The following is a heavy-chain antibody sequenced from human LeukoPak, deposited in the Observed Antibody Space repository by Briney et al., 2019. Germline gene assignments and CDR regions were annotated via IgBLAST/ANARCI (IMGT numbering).Heavy chain of an antibody. V-gene: IGHV4-39*01. Sequence: SETLSLTCIVSGGSISSTDYYWGWIRQPPGKGLEWIGNIYYSGNTYYNPSLKSRVTISVDTSKSQFSLKLSSVTAADTAVYYCARQGFYYGSGTDFHHWGQGTLVTVSS. J-gene: IGHJ1*01. CDR2: IYYSGNT. CDR1: GGSISSTDYY. D-gene: IGHD3-10*01. CDR3: ARQGFYYGSGTDFHH.